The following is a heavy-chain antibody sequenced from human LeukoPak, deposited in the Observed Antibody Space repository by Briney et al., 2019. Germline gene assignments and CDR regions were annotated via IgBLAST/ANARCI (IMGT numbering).Heavy chain of an antibody. CDR2: IYYSGST. V-gene: IGHV4-59*01. J-gene: IGHJ4*02. CDR3: AREEGASMIITY. Sequence: SETLSLTCTVSGGSISSYYWSWIRQPPGKGLEWIGYIYYSGSTNYNPSLKSRVTISVDTSKNQFSLKLSSVTAADTAVYYCAREEGASMIITYWGQGALVTVSS. D-gene: IGHD3-22*01. CDR1: GGSISSYY.